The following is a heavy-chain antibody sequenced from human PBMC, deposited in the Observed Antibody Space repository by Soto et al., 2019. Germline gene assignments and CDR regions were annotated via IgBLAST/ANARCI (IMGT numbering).Heavy chain of an antibody. CDR1: GGSISSYY. D-gene: IGHD6-13*01. V-gene: IGHV4-4*07. CDR3: ARDLGKGYSSSWYAKNYYSYGMDV. Sequence: SETLSLTCTVSGGSISSYYWIWVRQPAGKGLEWIGRIYTSGSTNYNPSLKSRVTMSVDTSKNQFSLKLSSVTAADTAVYYCARDLGKGYSSSWYAKNYYSYGMDVWGQGTTVTVSS. CDR2: IYTSGST. J-gene: IGHJ6*02.